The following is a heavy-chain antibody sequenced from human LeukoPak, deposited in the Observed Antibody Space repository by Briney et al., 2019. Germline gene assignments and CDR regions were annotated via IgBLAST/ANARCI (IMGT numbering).Heavy chain of an antibody. CDR3: ARANSSAWHNFDF. J-gene: IGHJ4*02. CDR2: ISYDGSD. D-gene: IGHD6-19*01. CDR1: GFTFSSYA. Sequence: GGSLRLSCAASGFTFSSYAMHWVRQAPGKGLEWVAVISYDGSDYYADSVKGRFTISRDNSRDTLYLEMNSLRTEDRAVYYCARANSSAWHNFDFWGQGTLVTVSS. V-gene: IGHV3-30-3*01.